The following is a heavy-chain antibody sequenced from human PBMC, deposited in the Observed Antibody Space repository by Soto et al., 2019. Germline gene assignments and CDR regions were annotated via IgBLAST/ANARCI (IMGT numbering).Heavy chain of an antibody. CDR1: GFSLSTSGMC. D-gene: IGHD6-13*01. CDR2: IDWDDDK. J-gene: IGHJ6*03. CDR3: ARIGVSSSGGRSYYYYYLDF. V-gene: IGHV2-70*11. Sequence: SGPTLVNPTQTLTLTCTFSGFSLSTSGMCVSWIRQPPGKALEWLARIDWDDDKYYSTSLKTRLTISKDTSKNQVVLTMTNMDPVDTATYYCARIGVSSSGGRSYYYYYLDFWGKGTTVTVSS.